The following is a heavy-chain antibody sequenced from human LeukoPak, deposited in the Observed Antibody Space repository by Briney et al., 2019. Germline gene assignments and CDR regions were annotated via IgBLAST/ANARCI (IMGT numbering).Heavy chain of an antibody. J-gene: IGHJ6*03. CDR1: GFTFSSNY. D-gene: IGHD3-16*01. CDR3: AKDGSWGDYYFYFYIDV. Sequence: GGSLRLSCAASGFTFSSNYMSWVRQAPGKGLEWVSVIYSGGSTYYADSAKGRFTISRDNSKNTLYLQMNSLRAEDTALYYCAKDGSWGDYYFYFYIDVWGKGTTVTVSS. V-gene: IGHV3-53*01. CDR2: IYSGGST.